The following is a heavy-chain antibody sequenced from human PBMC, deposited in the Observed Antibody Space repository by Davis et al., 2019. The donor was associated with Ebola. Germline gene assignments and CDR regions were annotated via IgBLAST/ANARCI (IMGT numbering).Heavy chain of an antibody. Sequence: GESLKISCAASGFTSGEFAMHWVRQAPGKGLEWLSAINWNGRNTGYADSVRGRFIISRDNAKKSLYLQMNSLRPEDTALYYCAKSYYGDYYYFDYWGRGTVVTVSS. CDR2: INWNGRNT. J-gene: IGHJ4*02. V-gene: IGHV3-20*04. D-gene: IGHD4-17*01. CDR3: AKSYYGDYYYFDY. CDR1: GFTSGEFA.